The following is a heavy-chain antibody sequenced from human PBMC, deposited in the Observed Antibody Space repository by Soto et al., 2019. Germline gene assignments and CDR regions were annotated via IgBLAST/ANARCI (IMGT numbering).Heavy chain of an antibody. CDR3: TTEGGYYYDSSGYGTFDY. D-gene: IGHD3-22*01. CDR2: IKSKTDGGTT. Sequence: EVQLVESGGGLVKPGGSLRLSCAASGFTFSNAWMSWVRQAPGKGLEWVGRIKSKTDGGTTDYAAPVKGRFTISRDDSKNKLYLQMNSLKTEDTAVYYCTTEGGYYYDSSGYGTFDYWGQGTLVTVSS. CDR1: GFTFSNAW. V-gene: IGHV3-15*01. J-gene: IGHJ4*02.